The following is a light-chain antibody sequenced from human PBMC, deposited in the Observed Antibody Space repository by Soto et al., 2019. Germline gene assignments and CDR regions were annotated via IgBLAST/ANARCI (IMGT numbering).Light chain of an antibody. J-gene: IGKJ1*01. CDR3: QQYNNWPRT. CDR1: QSVSSN. Sequence: EIVMTQSPATLSVSPGERVTLSCRATQSVSSNLAWYQQKPGQAPRLLIYGASTRATGTPARFSGSGSGTEFTLTISSLQSEDFAVYYCQQYNNWPRTFGQGTKVEIK. V-gene: IGKV3-15*01. CDR2: GAS.